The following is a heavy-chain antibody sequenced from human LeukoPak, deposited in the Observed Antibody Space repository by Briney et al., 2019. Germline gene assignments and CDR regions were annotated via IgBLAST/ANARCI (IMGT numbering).Heavy chain of an antibody. CDR3: ARDLRGGYSGYDRYYYYGMDV. Sequence: GASVKVCCKASGYTFTGYYMHWVRQAPGQGLEWMGWINPNSGGTNYAQKFQGRVTMTRDTSISTAYMELSRLRSDDTAVYYCARDLRGGYSGYDRYYYYGMDVWGQGTTVTVSS. D-gene: IGHD5-12*01. CDR2: INPNSGGT. CDR1: GYTFTGYY. J-gene: IGHJ6*02. V-gene: IGHV1-2*02.